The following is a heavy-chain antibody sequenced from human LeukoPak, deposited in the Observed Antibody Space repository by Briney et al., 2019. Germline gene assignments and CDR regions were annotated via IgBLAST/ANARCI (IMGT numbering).Heavy chain of an antibody. J-gene: IGHJ5*02. D-gene: IGHD2-8*01. Sequence: ASVKVSCKASGYTFTSYGISWVRQAPGQGLEWMGWINAGNGNTKYSQKFQGRVTITRDTSASTAYMELSSLRSEDTAVYYCARDPLPLYCTNGVCNPYNWFDPWGQGTLVTVSS. CDR3: ARDPLPLYCTNGVCNPYNWFDP. CDR2: INAGNGNT. V-gene: IGHV1-3*01. CDR1: GYTFTSYG.